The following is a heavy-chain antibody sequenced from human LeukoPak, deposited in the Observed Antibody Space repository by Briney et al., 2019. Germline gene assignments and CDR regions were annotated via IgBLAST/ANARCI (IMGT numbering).Heavy chain of an antibody. J-gene: IGHJ3*02. Sequence: PGGSPRLSCAASGFTFSSYAMSWVRQAPGKGLEWVSAFSGGGGGTYYADSAKGRFTISRDNSKNTLSLQMNSLRAEDTAVYYCAKGRQEVGGSDAFDIWGQGTMVTVSS. CDR1: GFTFSSYA. CDR3: AKGRQEVGGSDAFDI. D-gene: IGHD3-16*01. CDR2: FSGGGGGT. V-gene: IGHV3-23*01.